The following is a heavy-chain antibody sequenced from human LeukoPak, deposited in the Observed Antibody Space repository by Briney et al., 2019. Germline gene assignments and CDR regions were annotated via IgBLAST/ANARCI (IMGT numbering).Heavy chain of an antibody. CDR2: IYYSGST. D-gene: IGHD1-26*01. CDR3: ARVGGASYPKGLDY. V-gene: IGHV4-59*01. J-gene: IGHJ4*02. Sequence: PSETLSLTCTVSDGSISSYYWSRIRQPPGKGLEWIAYIYYSGSTNYNPSLKSRVTISVDTSKNQFSLKLSSVTAADTAVYYCARVGGASYPKGLDYWGQGTLVTVSS. CDR1: DGSISSYY.